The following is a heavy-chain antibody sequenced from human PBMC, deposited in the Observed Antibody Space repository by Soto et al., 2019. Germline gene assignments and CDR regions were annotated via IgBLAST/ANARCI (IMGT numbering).Heavy chain of an antibody. V-gene: IGHV3-23*01. CDR2: ISGSGGST. CDR3: AKPPHGPDCSSSCCHGYYYYYMDV. CDR1: GFTFSSYA. J-gene: IGHJ6*03. Sequence: EVQLLESGGGLVQPGGSLRLSRAASGFTFSSYAMSWVRQAPGKGLEWVRAISGSGGSTYYADSVKGRFTISRDNSKNSLNLQMHGVRAEDTAVYYCAKPPHGPDCSSSCCHGYYYYYMDVWGKGTTVTVSS. D-gene: IGHD2-2*01.